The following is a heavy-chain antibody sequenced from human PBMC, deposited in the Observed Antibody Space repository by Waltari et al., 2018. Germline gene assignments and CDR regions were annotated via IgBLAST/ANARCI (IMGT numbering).Heavy chain of an antibody. CDR2: ISSSGSTI. V-gene: IGHV3-48*03. J-gene: IGHJ6*02. CDR3: ARDFSPGWMQLVGGGNYDYGMDV. Sequence: EVQLVESGGGLVQPGGSLRLSCAASGFTFSSYEMNWVRQAPGNGLEWVSYISSSGSTIYDADYVKGRFTISRDNAKNSLYLQMNSLRAEDTAVYYCARDFSPGWMQLVGGGNYDYGMDVWGQGTTVTVSS. CDR1: GFTFSSYE. D-gene: IGHD6-6*01.